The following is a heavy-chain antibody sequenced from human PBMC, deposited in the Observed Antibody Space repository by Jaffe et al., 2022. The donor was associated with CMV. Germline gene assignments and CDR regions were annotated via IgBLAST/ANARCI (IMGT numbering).Heavy chain of an antibody. J-gene: IGHJ5*02. CDR1: GGSISSSSYY. CDR3: ARHAEGEGPAVAGHNWFDP. D-gene: IGHD6-19*01. V-gene: IGHV4-39*01. Sequence: QLQLQESGPGLVKPSETLSLTCTVSGGSISSSSYYWGWIRQPPGKGLEWIGSIYYSGSTYYNPSLKSRVTISVDTSKNQFSLKLSSVTAADTAVYYCARHAEGEGPAVAGHNWFDPWGQGTLVTVSS. CDR2: IYYSGST.